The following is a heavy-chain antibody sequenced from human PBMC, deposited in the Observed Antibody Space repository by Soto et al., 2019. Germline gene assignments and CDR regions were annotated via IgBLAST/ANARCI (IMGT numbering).Heavy chain of an antibody. J-gene: IGHJ1*01. CDR3: AREDDSSSGSRYFQH. V-gene: IGHV3-33*01. CDR1: GFTFSSYG. Sequence: QVQLVESGGGVVQPGRSLRLSCAASGFTFSSYGMHWVRQAPGKGLEWVAVIWYDGSNKYYADSVKGRFTISRDNSKNTLYLQMNSLRAEDTAVYYCAREDDSSSGSRYFQHWGQGTLVTVSS. CDR2: IWYDGSNK. D-gene: IGHD3-22*01.